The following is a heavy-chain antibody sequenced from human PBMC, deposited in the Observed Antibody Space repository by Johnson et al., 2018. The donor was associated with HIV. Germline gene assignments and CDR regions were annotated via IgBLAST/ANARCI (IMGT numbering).Heavy chain of an antibody. CDR1: GFTFSSYW. Sequence: VQLVESGGGLVQPGGSLRLSCAASGFTFSSYWMHWVRQGPGKGLVWVSRINGDGSGITYADSVKGRFTISRDNAKNTLYLQMNSLRAEDTAVYYCPRETNSAMAGDAFDIWGQGTMVTVSS. V-gene: IGHV3-74*01. D-gene: IGHD5-18*01. J-gene: IGHJ3*02. CDR2: INGDGSGI. CDR3: PRETNSAMAGDAFDI.